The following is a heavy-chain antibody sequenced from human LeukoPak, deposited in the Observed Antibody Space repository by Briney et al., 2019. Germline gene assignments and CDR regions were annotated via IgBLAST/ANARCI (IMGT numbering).Heavy chain of an antibody. Sequence: SETLSLTCAMHSESSGGDDWTWIRQPPGKGLEWIGEASPGGSTRYNPSLKSRVTISVDTSKNQFSLKLSSVTAADTAVYYCARDLPQYGSGPLAHWGQGTLVTVSS. CDR3: ARDLPQYGSGPLAH. V-gene: IGHV4-34*01. CDR1: SESSGGDD. J-gene: IGHJ4*02. CDR2: ASPGGST. D-gene: IGHD3-10*01.